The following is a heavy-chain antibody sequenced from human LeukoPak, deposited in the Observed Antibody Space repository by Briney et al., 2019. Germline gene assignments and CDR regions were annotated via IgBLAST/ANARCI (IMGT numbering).Heavy chain of an antibody. D-gene: IGHD5-12*01. Sequence: ASVKVSCKASGYTFTSYGISWVRQAPGQGLEWMGWISAYNGNTNYAQKLQGRVTMTTDTSTSTAYMELRSLRSDDTAVYYCAKGRRLHYYYYGMDAWGQGTTVTVSS. CDR2: ISAYNGNT. J-gene: IGHJ6*02. V-gene: IGHV1-18*01. CDR3: AKGRRLHYYYYGMDA. CDR1: GYTFTSYG.